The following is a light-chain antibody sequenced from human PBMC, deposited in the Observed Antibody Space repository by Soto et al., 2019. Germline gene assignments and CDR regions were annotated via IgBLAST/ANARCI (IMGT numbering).Light chain of an antibody. CDR2: GPS. CDR3: QQYGSSPWT. Sequence: EIVLTQSPGTLSLSPGERATLSCRASQSVSSSYLAWYQQKPGQAPRLLIYGPSSRATGIPDGFSGSGSGTDFTLTISRLEPEDFAVYYCQQYGSSPWTFGQGTMVEIK. CDR1: QSVSSSY. J-gene: IGKJ1*01. V-gene: IGKV3-20*01.